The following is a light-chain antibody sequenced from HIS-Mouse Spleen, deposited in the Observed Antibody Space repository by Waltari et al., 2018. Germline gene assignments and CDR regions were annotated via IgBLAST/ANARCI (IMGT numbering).Light chain of an antibody. CDR3: SSYTSSSTLV. Sequence: QSALTQPASVSGSPGQSITISCTGTSSDVGGYNYIPWYQQHPGKAPKLMIYDVSNRPSGVSNRFSGSKSGNTASLTISGLQAEDEADYYCSSYTSSSTLVFGNGTKVTVL. CDR1: SSDVGGYNY. V-gene: IGLV2-14*03. J-gene: IGLJ1*01. CDR2: DVS.